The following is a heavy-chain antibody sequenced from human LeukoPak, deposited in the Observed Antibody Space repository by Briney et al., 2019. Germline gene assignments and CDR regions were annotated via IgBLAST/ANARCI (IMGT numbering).Heavy chain of an antibody. D-gene: IGHD3-10*01. J-gene: IGHJ4*02. Sequence: GGSLRLSCAASGFTFSSYAMHWVRQAPGKGLEGVAVISYDGSNKYYADSVKGRFTISRDNSKNTLYLQMNSLRAEDTAVYYCARDRHLYGSGIFDYWGQGTLVTVSS. CDR2: ISYDGSNK. CDR1: GFTFSSYA. CDR3: ARDRHLYGSGIFDY. V-gene: IGHV3-30*04.